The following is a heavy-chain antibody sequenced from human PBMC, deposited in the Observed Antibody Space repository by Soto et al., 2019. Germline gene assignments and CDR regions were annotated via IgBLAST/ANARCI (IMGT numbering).Heavy chain of an antibody. CDR2: IYYSGST. CDR1: GGSISSYY. Sequence: SETLALTCTVSGGSISSYYGSWIRQPPGKGLEWIGYIYYSGSTNYNPSLKSRVTISVDTSKNQFSLKLSSVTAADTAVYYCARVSSSWVFDYWGQGTLVTVSS. V-gene: IGHV4-59*01. D-gene: IGHD6-13*01. J-gene: IGHJ4*02. CDR3: ARVSSSWVFDY.